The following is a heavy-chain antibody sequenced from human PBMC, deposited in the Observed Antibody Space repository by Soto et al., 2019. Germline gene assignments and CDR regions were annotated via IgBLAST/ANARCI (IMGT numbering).Heavy chain of an antibody. J-gene: IGHJ6*04. V-gene: IGHV1-8*01. D-gene: IGHD3-22*01. CDR2: MNPNSGNT. Sequence: ASVKVSCKASGYTFTSYDINWVRQATGQGLEWMGWMNPNSGNTGYAQKFQGRVTMTRNTSISTAYMELSSLRSEDTAVYYCARVPGAYYYDGTGNSDILDLRRKGTTVTVFS. CDR3: ARVPGAYYYDGTGNSDILDL. CDR1: GYTFTSYD.